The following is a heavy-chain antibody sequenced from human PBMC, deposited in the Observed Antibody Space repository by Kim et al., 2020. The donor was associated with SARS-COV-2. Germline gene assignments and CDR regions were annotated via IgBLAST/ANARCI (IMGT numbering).Heavy chain of an antibody. V-gene: IGHV3-23*01. D-gene: IGHD6-13*01. CDR3: ANPRQPDY. CDR2: SGDTT. J-gene: IGHJ4*02. Sequence: SGDTTSDADPGKVRFTISRDNSKNALYLQMSSLRAEDTAIYYCANPRQPDYWGQGNLVTVSS.